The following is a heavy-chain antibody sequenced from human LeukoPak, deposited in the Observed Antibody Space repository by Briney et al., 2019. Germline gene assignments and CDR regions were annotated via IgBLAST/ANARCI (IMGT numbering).Heavy chain of an antibody. V-gene: IGHV1-2*02. Sequence: ASVKVSCKASGYTFTGYYMHWMRQAPGQGLEWMGWINPNSGGTNYAQKFQGRVTMTRDTSISTAYMELSRLRSDDTAVYYCARDDYGGNSWDYWGQGTLVTVSS. CDR2: INPNSGGT. CDR1: GYTFTGYY. D-gene: IGHD4-23*01. CDR3: ARDDYGGNSWDY. J-gene: IGHJ4*02.